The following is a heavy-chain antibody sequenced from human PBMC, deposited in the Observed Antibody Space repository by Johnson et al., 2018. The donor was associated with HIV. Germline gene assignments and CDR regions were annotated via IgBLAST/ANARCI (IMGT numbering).Heavy chain of an antibody. Sequence: VQLVESGGGLVQPGGSLRLFCAASGFTFDDYGLSWVRQAPGKGLEWVSGINWNGGSTGYADSVKGRFTISRDNAKNSLYLQMNSLRGEDTALYYCARGKYCTNGVCYTKGAFDIWGQGTMVTVSS. V-gene: IGHV3-20*04. CDR1: GFTFDDYG. CDR2: INWNGGST. CDR3: ARGKYCTNGVCYTKGAFDI. D-gene: IGHD2-8*01. J-gene: IGHJ3*02.